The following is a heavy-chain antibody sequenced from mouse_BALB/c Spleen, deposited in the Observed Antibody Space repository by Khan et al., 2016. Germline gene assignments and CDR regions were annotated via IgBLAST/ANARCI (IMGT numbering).Heavy chain of an antibody. D-gene: IGHD1-1*01. V-gene: IGHV4-1*02. J-gene: IGHJ4*01. CDR3: ARPGYYGSRRYALYY. CDR2: INPDGSTI. CDR1: GFDFSRYW. Sequence: EVQLQESGGGLVQPGGSLKLSCAASGFDFSRYWMSWVRQAPGKGLEWIGEINPDGSTINYPPTIKDNFIISRDNAKNTLSLQMSKVRSEDTALYYVARPGYYGSRRYALYYWGQGTSVTVSS.